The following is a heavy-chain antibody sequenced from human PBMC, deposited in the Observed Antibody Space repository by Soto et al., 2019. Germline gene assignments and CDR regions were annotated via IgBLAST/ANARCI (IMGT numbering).Heavy chain of an antibody. CDR3: AREYDYFWGSYLSGAFDI. CDR1: GGSISSSNW. D-gene: IGHD3-16*02. CDR2: IYHSGST. Sequence: SETLSLTCAVSGGSISSSNWWSWVRQPPGKGLEWIGEIYHSGSTNYNPSLKSRVTISVDKSKNQFSLKLSSVTAADTAVYYCAREYDYFWGSYLSGAFDIWGQGTMVTVSS. V-gene: IGHV4-4*02. J-gene: IGHJ3*02.